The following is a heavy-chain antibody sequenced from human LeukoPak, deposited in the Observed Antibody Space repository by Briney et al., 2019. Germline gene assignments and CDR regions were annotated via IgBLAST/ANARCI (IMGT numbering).Heavy chain of an antibody. Sequence: GGSLRLSCAASGFSFRSYWMSWVRQAPGKGLEWVSSISSSSSYIYYADSVKGRFTISRDNAKNSLYLQMNSLRAEDTAVYYCAKAGSSVSQGYWGQGTLVTVSS. J-gene: IGHJ4*02. CDR1: GFSFRSYW. CDR3: AKAGSSVSQGY. CDR2: ISSSSSYI. V-gene: IGHV3-21*01. D-gene: IGHD3-10*01.